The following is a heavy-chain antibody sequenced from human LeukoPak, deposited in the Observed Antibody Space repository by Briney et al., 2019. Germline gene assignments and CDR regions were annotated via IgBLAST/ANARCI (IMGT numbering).Heavy chain of an antibody. Sequence: ASVKVSCKAPGYTFTSYGISWVRQAPGQGLEWMGWISAYNGNTNYAQKLQGRVTMTTDTSTSTAYMELRSLRSDDTAVYYCARVLVVAATQGYYYGMDVWGQGTTVTVSS. J-gene: IGHJ6*02. V-gene: IGHV1-18*01. CDR1: GYTFTSYG. D-gene: IGHD2-15*01. CDR2: ISAYNGNT. CDR3: ARVLVVAATQGYYYGMDV.